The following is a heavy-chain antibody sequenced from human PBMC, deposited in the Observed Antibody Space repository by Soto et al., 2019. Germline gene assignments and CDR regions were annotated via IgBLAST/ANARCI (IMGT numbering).Heavy chain of an antibody. D-gene: IGHD6-19*01. V-gene: IGHV4-31*03. Sequence: PLSLTCPVSGGSVSSAGYYWTWIRQHPGKGLEWLGWVYYSGGNAYNPSHQTRVTISIDTFKNHISLKLSTVTAAAPAVSYCARDREYSSGYYMDVWGQGTTVTVSS. CDR3: ARDREYSSGYYMDV. J-gene: IGHJ6*03. CDR2: VYYSGGN. CDR1: GGSVSSAGYY.